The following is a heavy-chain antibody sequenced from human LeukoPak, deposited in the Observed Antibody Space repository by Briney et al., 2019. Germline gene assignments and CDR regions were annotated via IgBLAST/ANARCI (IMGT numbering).Heavy chain of an antibody. Sequence: PSETLSLTCAVSGGSISSGNWWSWVRQPPGKGLEWIGEIYHSGSTYYNPSLKSRVTISVDTSKNQFSLKLSSVTAADTAVYYCAREYYDILTGYSNWFDPWGQGTLVTVSS. CDR1: GGSISSGNW. CDR3: AREYYDILTGYSNWFDP. V-gene: IGHV4-4*02. J-gene: IGHJ5*02. CDR2: IYHSGST. D-gene: IGHD3-9*01.